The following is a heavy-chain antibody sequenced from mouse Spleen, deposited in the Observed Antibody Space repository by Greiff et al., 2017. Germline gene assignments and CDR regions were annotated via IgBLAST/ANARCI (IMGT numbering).Heavy chain of an antibody. Sequence: VQLQQSGAELVRPGASVTLSCKASGYTFTDYEMHWVKQTPVHGLEWIGAIDPETGGTAYNQKFKGKAILTADKSSSTAYMELRSLTSEDSAVYYCTRYLIYYGDYVAMDYWGQGTSVTVSS. D-gene: IGHD2-13*01. J-gene: IGHJ4*01. CDR1: GYTFTDYE. V-gene: IGHV1-15*01. CDR3: TRYLIYYGDYVAMDY. CDR2: IDPETGGT.